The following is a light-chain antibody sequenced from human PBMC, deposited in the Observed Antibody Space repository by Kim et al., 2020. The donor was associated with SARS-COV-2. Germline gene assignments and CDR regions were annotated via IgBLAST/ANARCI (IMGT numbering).Light chain of an antibody. CDR1: SNNVGNQG. J-gene: IGLJ2*01. V-gene: IGLV10-54*01. Sequence: HTTTHTFTGNSNNVGNQGAAWLQQHHGHPPKLLSYRNNNRPSGISERLSASRSGNTASLTITGLQPEDEADYYCSAWDSSLSAVVFGGGTQLTVL. CDR2: RNN. CDR3: SAWDSSLSAVV.